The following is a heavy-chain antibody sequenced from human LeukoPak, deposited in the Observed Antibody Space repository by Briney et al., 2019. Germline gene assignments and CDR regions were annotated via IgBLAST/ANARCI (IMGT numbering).Heavy chain of an antibody. Sequence: PRGSLRLSCAASGFTFSSYWMHGVRQAPGKGLVWVSRINSDGSSTSYADSVKGRFTISRDNAKNTLYLQMNSLRAEDTAVYYCARSLRLGELSYHDYWGQGTLVTVSS. CDR2: INSDGSST. D-gene: IGHD3-16*02. J-gene: IGHJ4*02. V-gene: IGHV3-74*01. CDR3: ARSLRLGELSYHDY. CDR1: GFTFSSYW.